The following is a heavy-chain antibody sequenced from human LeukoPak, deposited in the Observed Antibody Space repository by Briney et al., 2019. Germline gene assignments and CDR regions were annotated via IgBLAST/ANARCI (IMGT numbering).Heavy chain of an antibody. J-gene: IGHJ4*02. CDR1: GASISSGGYS. CDR3: ARVSFTIDY. CDR2: IYHTGST. D-gene: IGHD3-10*01. V-gene: IGHV4-30-2*01. Sequence: SQTLSLTCAVSGASISSGGYSWNWIRQPPGKGLEWIGCIYHTGSTYYNPSLKSRVTMSVDKSKNQFSLKLSSVTAADTAVYYCARVSFTIDYWGQGTLVTVSS.